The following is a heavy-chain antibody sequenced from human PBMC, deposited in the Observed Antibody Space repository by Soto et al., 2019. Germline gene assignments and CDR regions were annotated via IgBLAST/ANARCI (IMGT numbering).Heavy chain of an antibody. J-gene: IGHJ5*02. V-gene: IGHV3-30-3*01. CDR2: ISYDGSNK. D-gene: IGHD3-3*01. CDR3: ARDQITIFGVVINPPSSP. CDR1: GFTFSSYA. Sequence: PGGSLRLSCAASGFTFSSYAMHWVRQAPGKGLEWVAVISYDGSNKYYADSVKGRFTISRGNSKNTLYPQMNSLRAEDTAVYYCARDQITIFGVVINPPSSPWGQGTLVTVSS.